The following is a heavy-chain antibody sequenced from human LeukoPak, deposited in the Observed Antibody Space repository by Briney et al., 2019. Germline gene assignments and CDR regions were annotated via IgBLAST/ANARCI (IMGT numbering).Heavy chain of an antibody. Sequence: GGSLRLSCAASGFTFSSYYMRWVRQAPGQGLEWVGVINSSGGSTSYAQKFQGRVTMTRDTSTSTVYMELSSLRSEDTAVYYCARDPPNIAVAGPAIDDYWGQGTLVTVSS. CDR2: INSSGGST. V-gene: IGHV1-46*01. D-gene: IGHD6-19*01. CDR1: GFTFSSYY. J-gene: IGHJ4*02. CDR3: ARDPPNIAVAGPAIDDY.